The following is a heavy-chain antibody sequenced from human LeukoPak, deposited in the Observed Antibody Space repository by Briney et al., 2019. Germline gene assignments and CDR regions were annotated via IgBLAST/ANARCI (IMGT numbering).Heavy chain of an antibody. CDR3: ARAQLPIVVVPAAIYFDY. CDR2: ISYDGSNK. J-gene: IGHJ4*02. Sequence: GGSLRLSCAASGFTFSSYAMHWVRQAPGKGLEWVAVISYDGSNKYYAASVKGRFTISRDNCKNTLYLQMNSMRAEDTAVYYCARAQLPIVVVPAAIYFDYWGQGTLVTVSS. D-gene: IGHD2-2*02. CDR1: GFTFSSYA. V-gene: IGHV3-30-3*01.